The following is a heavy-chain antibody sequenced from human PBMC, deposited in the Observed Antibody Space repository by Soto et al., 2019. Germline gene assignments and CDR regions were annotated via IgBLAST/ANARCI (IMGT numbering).Heavy chain of an antibody. J-gene: IGHJ4*02. CDR2: ISAFNANT. D-gene: IGHD2-15*01. V-gene: IGHV1-18*01. Sequence: QVQLVQSGAEVKKPGASVKVSCKASGYAFTSYDISWVRQAPGQGLEWLGWISAFNANTNYAQKLQGRGTLNRDTSTGTAYLELRSLRSDDTAMYYGAREAFSSGTCYSLFDYWGQGTLVTVSS. CDR1: GYAFTSYD. CDR3: AREAFSSGTCYSLFDY.